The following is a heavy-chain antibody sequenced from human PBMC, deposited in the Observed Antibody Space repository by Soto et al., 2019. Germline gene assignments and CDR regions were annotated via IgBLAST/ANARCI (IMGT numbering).Heavy chain of an antibody. CDR1: GYTFTSYG. CDR2: ISAYNGNT. J-gene: IGHJ6*02. V-gene: IGHV1-18*01. Sequence: QVQLVQSGAEVKKPGASVKVSCKASGYTFTSYGISWVRQAPGQGLEWMGWISAYNGNTNYAQKLQGRVTMTTDTATRTAYMELRSLRSDDTAVYYCARDYCSGGSCYLHPWVRYHYYYGMDVWGQGTTVTVSS. CDR3: ARDYCSGGSCYLHPWVRYHYYYGMDV. D-gene: IGHD2-15*01.